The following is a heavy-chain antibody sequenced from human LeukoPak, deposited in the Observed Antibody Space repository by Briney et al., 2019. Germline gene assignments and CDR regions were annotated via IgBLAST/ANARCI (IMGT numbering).Heavy chain of an antibody. CDR2: IYYSGRT. CDR1: GGSISSSSYY. V-gene: IGHV4-39*01. D-gene: IGHD3-22*01. CDR3: ASFYYYDSSGYYYDAFDI. Sequence: SETLSLTCTVSGGSISSSSYYWGWIRQPPGKGLEWIGGIYYSGRTYYNPSLKSRVTISVDTSKNQFSLKLSSVTAADTAVYYCASFYYYDSSGYYYDAFDIWGQGTMVTVSS. J-gene: IGHJ3*02.